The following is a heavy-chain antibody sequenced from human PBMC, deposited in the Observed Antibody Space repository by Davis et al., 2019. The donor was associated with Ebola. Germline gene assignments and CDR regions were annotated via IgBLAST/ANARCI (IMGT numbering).Heavy chain of an antibody. D-gene: IGHD6-19*01. V-gene: IGHV4-39*01. Sequence: SETLSLTCTVSGGSISSSSYYWGWIRQPPGKGLEWIGSIYYSGSTYYNPSLKSRVTITVNTSKNQFSLKLSSGTAADTAVYYCADIAVAGTLWFDPWGQGTLVTVSS. CDR2: IYYSGST. CDR1: GGSISSSSYY. J-gene: IGHJ5*02. CDR3: ADIAVAGTLWFDP.